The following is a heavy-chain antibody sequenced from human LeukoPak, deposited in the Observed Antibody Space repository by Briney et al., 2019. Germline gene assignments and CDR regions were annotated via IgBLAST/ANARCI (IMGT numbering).Heavy chain of an antibody. J-gene: IGHJ5*02. D-gene: IGHD3-3*01. CDR1: GFTFSSYW. CDR3: ARDSEDFWSGSEGWFDP. V-gene: IGHV3-74*01. Sequence: PGGSLRLSCAASGFTFSSYWMHWVRQAPGKGLVWVSRINSDGSSTSYADSVKGRFTIPRDNAKNSLYLQMNSLRAEDTAVYYCARDSEDFWSGSEGWFDPWGQGTLVTVSS. CDR2: INSDGSST.